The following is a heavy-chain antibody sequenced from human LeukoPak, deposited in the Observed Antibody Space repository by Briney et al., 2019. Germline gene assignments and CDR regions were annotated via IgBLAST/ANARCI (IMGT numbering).Heavy chain of an antibody. V-gene: IGHV3-23*01. CDR1: GFTFSSYA. CDR2: ISSTGGST. J-gene: IGHJ4*02. CDR3: ARDRSSSSYDY. Sequence: GGSLRLSCAGSGFTFSSYAMSWVRQAPGKGLEWVSVISSTGGSTFYADSVKGRFTISRDNSKNTLYLQMNSLRAEDTAVYYCARDRSSSSYDYWGQGTLVTVSS. D-gene: IGHD6-6*01.